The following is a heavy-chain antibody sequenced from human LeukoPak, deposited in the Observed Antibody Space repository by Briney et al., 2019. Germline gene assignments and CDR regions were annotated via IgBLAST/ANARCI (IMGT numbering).Heavy chain of an antibody. Sequence: PGGSLRLSCAASGFTFSSYWMSWVRQAPGKGLEWVANIKQDGSEKYYVDSVKGRFTISRDNAKNSPYLQMNSLRAEDTAVYYCARDFWSGYYNWFDPWGQGTLVTVSS. V-gene: IGHV3-7*01. CDR1: GFTFSSYW. J-gene: IGHJ5*02. CDR2: IKQDGSEK. CDR3: ARDFWSGYYNWFDP. D-gene: IGHD3-3*01.